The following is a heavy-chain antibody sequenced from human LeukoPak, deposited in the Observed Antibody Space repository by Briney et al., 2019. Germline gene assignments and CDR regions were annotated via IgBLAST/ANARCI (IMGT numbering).Heavy chain of an antibody. CDR1: GFTFSSYS. D-gene: IGHD7-27*01. CDR2: ISSSSSYI. CDR3: ARAGLGIPYFDY. V-gene: IGHV3-21*01. J-gene: IGHJ4*02. Sequence: PGGSLRLSCAASGFTFSSYSMNWVRQAPGKGLEWVSSISSSSSYIYYADSVKGRFTISRDNAKNSLYLHMNSLRAEDTAVYYCARAGLGIPYFDYWGQGTLVTVSS.